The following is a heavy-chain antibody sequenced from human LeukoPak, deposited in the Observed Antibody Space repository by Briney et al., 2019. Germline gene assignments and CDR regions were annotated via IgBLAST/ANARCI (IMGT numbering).Heavy chain of an antibody. Sequence: GGSLRLSCAASGFTYSSYSMSWVRQAPGKGLEWVSFISRDGGTIDYADSVKGRFTISRDNAKNSLYLQMSRLRGEDTAVYYCARKAITVTTFDYWGQGTLVTVSS. CDR3: ARKAITVTTFDY. V-gene: IGHV3-48*04. CDR1: GFTYSSYS. D-gene: IGHD4-17*01. J-gene: IGHJ4*02. CDR2: ISRDGGTI.